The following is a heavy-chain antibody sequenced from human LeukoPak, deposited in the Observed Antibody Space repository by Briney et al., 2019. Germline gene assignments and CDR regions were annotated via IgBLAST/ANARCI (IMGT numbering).Heavy chain of an antibody. D-gene: IGHD2-2*01. CDR1: GFTFSSYA. Sequence: GGSLRLSCAASGFTFSSYAMSWVRQAPGKGLEWVSAISGSGGSTYYADSVKGRFTISRDNSKNTLYLQMNSLRAEDMAVYYCAPTGDCSSTSCYQPYYFDYWGQGTLVTVSS. CDR3: APTGDCSSTSCYQPYYFDY. J-gene: IGHJ4*02. V-gene: IGHV3-23*01. CDR2: ISGSGGST.